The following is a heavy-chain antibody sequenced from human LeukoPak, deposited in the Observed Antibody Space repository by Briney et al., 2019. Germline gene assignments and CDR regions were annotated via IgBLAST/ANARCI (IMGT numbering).Heavy chain of an antibody. Sequence: SETLSLTCTVSGGSISSYYWSWIRQPAGKGLEWIGRIYTSGSTNYNPSLKSRVTMSVDTSKNQFSLKLSSVTAADTAVYYCARQMVWFGELNWFDPWGQGTLVTVSS. J-gene: IGHJ5*02. V-gene: IGHV4-4*07. CDR2: IYTSGST. D-gene: IGHD3-10*01. CDR1: GGSISSYY. CDR3: ARQMVWFGELNWFDP.